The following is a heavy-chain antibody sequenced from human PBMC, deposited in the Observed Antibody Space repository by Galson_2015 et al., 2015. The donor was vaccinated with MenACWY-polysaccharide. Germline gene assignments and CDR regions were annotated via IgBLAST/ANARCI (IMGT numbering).Heavy chain of an antibody. D-gene: IGHD2-8*01. V-gene: IGHV3-30*18. J-gene: IGHJ6*02. Sequence: SLRLSCAASGFTFSDYAIHWVRQAPGKGLEWVAVISYDGDNKYYADSVKARLTVSRDDFNNTVYLQMNSLRAEDTAVYFCAKDLPLRGLTKCYYGIDVWGQGTTVTVSS. CDR3: AKDLPLRGLTKCYYGIDV. CDR2: ISYDGDNK. CDR1: GFTFSDYA.